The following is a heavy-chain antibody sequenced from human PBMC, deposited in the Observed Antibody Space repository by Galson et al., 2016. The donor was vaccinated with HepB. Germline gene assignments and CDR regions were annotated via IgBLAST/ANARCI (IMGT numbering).Heavy chain of an antibody. CDR1: DDSMTRPGYY. CDR3: ARDGSYDSLAGFYNGWFDP. D-gene: IGHD3-9*01. Sequence: TLSLTCSVSDDSMTRPGYYWTWIRQAPGGGLEWIGYIHYSGITFYNPSLRSRVIISLDMSKNQFTLRLTSVTAADTGVYYCARDGSYDSLAGFYNGWFDPWGQGTL. CDR2: IHYSGIT. V-gene: IGHV4-31*03. J-gene: IGHJ5*02.